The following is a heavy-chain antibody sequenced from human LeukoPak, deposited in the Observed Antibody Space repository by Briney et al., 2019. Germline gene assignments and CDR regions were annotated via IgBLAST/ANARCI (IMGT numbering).Heavy chain of an antibody. Sequence: GESLRLSCAASGFTFSSYAMSWVRRAPGKGLEWVSRINVDGSVKSYADSVKGRFTISRDNAKNTVSLQMNSLRAEDTAVYYCVRDLILVDTPGDDFDYWGQGALVTVSS. J-gene: IGHJ4*02. CDR1: GFTFSSYA. V-gene: IGHV3-74*01. CDR2: INVDGSVK. D-gene: IGHD4-23*01. CDR3: VRDLILVDTPGDDFDY.